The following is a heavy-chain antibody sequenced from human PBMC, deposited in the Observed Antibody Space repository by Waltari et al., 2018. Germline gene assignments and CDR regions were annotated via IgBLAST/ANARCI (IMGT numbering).Heavy chain of an antibody. CDR2: INTSGTT. CDR1: GASISSYH. V-gene: IGHV4-4*07. CDR3: ARVAYYGGSGGDYFDY. D-gene: IGHD3-22*01. J-gene: IGHJ4*02. Sequence: QVQLQESGPGLVKPSETLSLTCPVSGASISSYHLSWLRQTAGKGLEWIGRINTSGTTNYNPSLKSRVTLSIDPSKNHFSLKLSSVSAADTAVYYCARVAYYGGSGGDYFDYWGQGTRVTVSS.